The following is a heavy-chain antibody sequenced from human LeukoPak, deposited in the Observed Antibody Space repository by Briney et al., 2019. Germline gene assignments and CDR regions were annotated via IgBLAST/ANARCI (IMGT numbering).Heavy chain of an antibody. J-gene: IGHJ4*02. CDR1: GFTFSDHP. CDR2: INEVGNNI. V-gene: IGHV3-48*01. D-gene: IGHD6-19*01. Sequence: GGSLRLSCSASGFTFSDHPMDWVRQAPGKGLQWLSYINEVGNNIYYSDSVKGRFTISRDNAKNSLFLQMNSLRADDTAVYYCARADNTGWYSLDWGQGTLVTVSS. CDR3: ARADNTGWYSLD.